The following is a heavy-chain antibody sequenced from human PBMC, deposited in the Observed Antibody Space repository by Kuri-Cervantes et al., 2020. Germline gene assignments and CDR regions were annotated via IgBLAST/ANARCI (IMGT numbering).Heavy chain of an antibody. Sequence: SETLSLTCTVSGDSVSNANYYWSWIRHPPGGRMEWIGYIFYSGSTRFNPSLKSRVTMSVDTSKNEFSLKLSSVTAADTAVYYCATPLGISSEYYFDYWGQGTLVTVSS. CDR1: GDSVSNANYY. J-gene: IGHJ4*02. CDR2: IFYSGST. CDR3: ATPLGISSEYYFDY. D-gene: IGHD7-27*01. V-gene: IGHV4-61*01.